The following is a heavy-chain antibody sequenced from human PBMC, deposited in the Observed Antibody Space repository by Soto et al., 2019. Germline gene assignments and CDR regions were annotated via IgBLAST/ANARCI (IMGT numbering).Heavy chain of an antibody. Sequence: EVQMVESGGGLVKPGGSLRLSCAASGFTFSSSDMNWVRQAPGKGLEWVSSIDTGTRHVYYADSVRGRFTISRDDAKNSLYLQMNSLRVEDTALYYCARRTVTTYHYFDYWGQGTLVTVSS. CDR1: GFTFSSSD. CDR2: IDTGTRHV. D-gene: IGHD4-17*01. J-gene: IGHJ4*02. V-gene: IGHV3-21*01. CDR3: ARRTVTTYHYFDY.